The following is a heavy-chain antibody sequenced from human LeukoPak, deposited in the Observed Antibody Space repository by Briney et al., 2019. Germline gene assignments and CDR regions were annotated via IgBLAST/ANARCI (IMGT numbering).Heavy chain of an antibody. Sequence: PGGSLRLSCAASGFTFSSYAMHWVRQAPGKGLEWVSVISYDGSNKYYADSVKGRFTISRDNSKNTLYLQMNSLRAEDTAVYYCARDIVATITGGDFDYWGQGTLVTVSS. CDR1: GFTFSSYA. J-gene: IGHJ4*02. CDR3: ARDIVATITGGDFDY. CDR2: ISYDGSNK. V-gene: IGHV3-30-3*01. D-gene: IGHD5-12*01.